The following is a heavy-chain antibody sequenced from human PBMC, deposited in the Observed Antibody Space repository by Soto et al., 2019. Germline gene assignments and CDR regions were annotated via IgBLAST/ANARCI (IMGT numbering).Heavy chain of an antibody. J-gene: IGHJ6*03. D-gene: IGHD5-18*01. Sequence: ASVKVSCKASGYTFTSYYMHWVRQAPGQRLEWMGIINPSGGSTSYAQKFQGRVTMTRDTSTSTVYMELSSLRSEDTAVYYCARENKDTAITYYYYYMDVWGKGTTVTVSS. CDR3: ARENKDTAITYYYYYMDV. CDR1: GYTFTSYY. CDR2: INPSGGST. V-gene: IGHV1-46*03.